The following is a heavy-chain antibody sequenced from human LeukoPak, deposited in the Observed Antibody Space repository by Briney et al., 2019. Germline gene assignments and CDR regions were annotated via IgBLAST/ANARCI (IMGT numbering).Heavy chain of an antibody. V-gene: IGHV1-2*02. D-gene: IGHD3-22*01. CDR3: ARDRVMYYYDSSGCSDY. Sequence: ASVKVSCKASGYTFTGYYMHWVRQAPGQGLEWMGWISPNSGGTNYAQKFQGRVTMTRDTSISTDYMELSRLRSDDTAVYYCARDRVMYYYDSSGCSDYWGQGTLVTVSS. J-gene: IGHJ4*02. CDR1: GYTFTGYY. CDR2: ISPNSGGT.